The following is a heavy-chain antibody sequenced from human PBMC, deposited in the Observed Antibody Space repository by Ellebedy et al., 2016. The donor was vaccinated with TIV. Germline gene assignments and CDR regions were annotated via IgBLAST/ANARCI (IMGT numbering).Heavy chain of an antibody. CDR1: GYTFSDYY. CDR3: ARDAYGGNSFDP. CDR2: INRYGGAT. V-gene: IGHV1-2*02. Sequence: AASVKVSCKASGYTFSDYYIHWARQALGQGLQRMGWINRYGGATRYPPQFQGRVTMTRDTSTSTAYMELSRLTSDDTAVYYCARDAYGGNSFDPWGQGTLVTVSS. J-gene: IGHJ5*02. D-gene: IGHD1-14*01.